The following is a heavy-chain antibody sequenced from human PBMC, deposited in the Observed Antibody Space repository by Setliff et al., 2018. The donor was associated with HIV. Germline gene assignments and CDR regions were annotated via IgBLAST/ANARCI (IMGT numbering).Heavy chain of an antibody. D-gene: IGHD1-26*01. J-gene: IGHJ4*02. CDR1: GFALSTYD. CDR3: AANIMGLTPDDY. CDR2: LSRDGTYT. V-gene: IGHV3-74*01. Sequence: GGSLRLSCAASGFALSTYDMHWVRQAPGKGLVWVSRLSRDGTYTHYADSVKGRFTISRDTAKNTLFLQLNSLRAEDTAVYYCAANIMGLTPDDYWGQGTLVTRLL.